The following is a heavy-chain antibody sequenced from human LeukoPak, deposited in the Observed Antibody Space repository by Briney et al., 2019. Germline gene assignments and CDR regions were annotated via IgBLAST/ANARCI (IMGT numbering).Heavy chain of an antibody. CDR1: GYTFTGYY. Sequence: ASVKVSCTASGYTFTGYYIHWVRQAPGQGLEWMGWINPNSGGTNYAQKFHGRVTMTRDPSITTAYMELNPLTSEDTAVYYCATTLRNNPPWGQGTLVTVSS. CDR2: INPNSGGT. J-gene: IGHJ5*02. CDR3: ATTLRNNPP. D-gene: IGHD1-14*01. V-gene: IGHV1-2*02.